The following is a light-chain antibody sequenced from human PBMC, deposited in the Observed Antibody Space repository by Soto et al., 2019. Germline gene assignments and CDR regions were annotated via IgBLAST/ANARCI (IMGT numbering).Light chain of an antibody. V-gene: IGKV1-39*01. CDR1: QSISSY. CDR3: QQIYSTPWT. J-gene: IGKJ1*01. Sequence: DIQMTQSPSSLSASVGDRVTITCRASQSISSYLNWYQQKPGKAPKLLIYAASSLQSGVPSRFRGSESGTDFTLPISILQPKDFATSYCQQIYSTPWTSAKGPKVNIK. CDR2: AAS.